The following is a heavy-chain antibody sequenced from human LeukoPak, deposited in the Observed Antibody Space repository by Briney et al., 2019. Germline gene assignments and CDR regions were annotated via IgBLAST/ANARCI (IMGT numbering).Heavy chain of an antibody. V-gene: IGHV3-48*02. D-gene: IGHD4-23*01. CDR2: IGTSSSTI. CDR1: GFTFSSYS. J-gene: IGHJ4*02. CDR3: ARHDYGGNSGDY. Sequence: GGSLRLSCAASGFTFSSYSMNWVRQAPGKGLEWVSYIGTSSSTIYYADSVKGRFTISRDNAENSLYLQMNSLRDEDTAVYYCARHDYGGNSGDYWGQGTLVTVSS.